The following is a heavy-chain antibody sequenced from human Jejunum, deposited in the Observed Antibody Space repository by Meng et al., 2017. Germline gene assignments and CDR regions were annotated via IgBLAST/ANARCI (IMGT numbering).Heavy chain of an antibody. J-gene: IGHJ6*02. CDR3: ARDNWEKKSHNWYFYCMDV. Sequence: SETLSLTCTVSGASITSDYWSWIRQPPGKGLEWIGYIHYSENASYYTSLKSGVTTSVATSKNQFSLQLSPVTAADTAVDYCARDNWEKKSHNWYFYCMDVWGQGTTVTVSS. CDR2: IHYSENA. CDR1: GASITSDY. D-gene: IGHD2/OR15-2a*01. V-gene: IGHV4-59*01.